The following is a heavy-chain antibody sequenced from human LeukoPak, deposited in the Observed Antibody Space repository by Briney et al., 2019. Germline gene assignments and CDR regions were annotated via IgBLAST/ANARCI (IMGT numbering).Heavy chain of an antibody. CDR2: MNPNSGNT. J-gene: IGHJ5*02. Sequence: ASVKVSCKASGYTFTSYDINWVRQATGQGLEWMGWMNPNSGNTGYAQKFQGRVTITRNTSISTAYMELSSLRSEDTAVYYCARVGSSLFRGGHWFDPWGQGTLVTVSS. D-gene: IGHD6-13*01. CDR3: ARVGSSLFRGGHWFDP. V-gene: IGHV1-8*03. CDR1: GYTFTSYD.